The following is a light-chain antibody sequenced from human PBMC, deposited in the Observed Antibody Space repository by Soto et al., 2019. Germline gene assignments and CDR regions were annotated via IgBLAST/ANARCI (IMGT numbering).Light chain of an antibody. Sequence: EVVLTQSPGTLSLSPGERATLSCRASQSVISTYLAWYQQKPGQAPRLLIYGASSRADGVPARFSGSGSGTDFTLTISGLEPDDCAIYYSQQYGPSQYTFGQGTKLELK. CDR1: QSVISTY. CDR2: GAS. V-gene: IGKV3-20*01. J-gene: IGKJ2*01. CDR3: QQYGPSQYT.